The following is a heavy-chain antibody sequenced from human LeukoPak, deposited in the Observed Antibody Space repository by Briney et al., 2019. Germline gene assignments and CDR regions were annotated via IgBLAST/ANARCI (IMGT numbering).Heavy chain of an antibody. CDR2: IKQDGSEK. V-gene: IGHV3-7*05. CDR1: GFTFSSYW. J-gene: IGHJ4*02. CDR3: ASSRYSGSYYASDY. D-gene: IGHD1-26*01. Sequence: GGSLRLSCAASGFTFSSYWMSWVRQAPGKGLEWVANIKQDGSEKYYVDSVKGRFTVSRDNAKNSLYLQMNSLRAEDTAVYYCASSRYSGSYYASDYWGQGTLVTVSS.